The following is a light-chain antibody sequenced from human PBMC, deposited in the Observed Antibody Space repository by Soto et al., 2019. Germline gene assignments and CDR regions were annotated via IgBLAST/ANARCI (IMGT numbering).Light chain of an antibody. CDR2: EVR. CDR3: ASFTLCNSLI. CDR1: NNDIGRFDF. V-gene: IGLV2-14*01. J-gene: IGLJ2*01. Sequence: QSVLTQPASLSGSPGQSITISCTGTNNDIGRFDFVSWYQQHPGNSPKLILYEVRDRPSGVSSRFSGSKSANTASLTISGLQAEDEAVYYCASFTLCNSLIFGGGTKVTVL.